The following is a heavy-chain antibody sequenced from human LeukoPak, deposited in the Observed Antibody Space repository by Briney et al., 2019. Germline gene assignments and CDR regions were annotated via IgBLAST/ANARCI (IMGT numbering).Heavy chain of an antibody. CDR3: ARVGSTSSLYYFDY. CDR1: GFTFSSYG. CDR2: IWYDGSNK. D-gene: IGHD2-2*01. J-gene: IGHJ4*02. Sequence: PGGSPRLSCAASGFTFSSYGMHWVRQAPGKGLEWVAVIWYDGSNKYYADSVKGRFTISRDNSKNTLYLQMNSLRAEDTAVYYCARVGSTSSLYYFDYWGQGTLVTVSS. V-gene: IGHV3-33*01.